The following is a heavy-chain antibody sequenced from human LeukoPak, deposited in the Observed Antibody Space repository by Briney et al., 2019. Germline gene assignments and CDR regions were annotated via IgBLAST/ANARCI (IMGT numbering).Heavy chain of an antibody. D-gene: IGHD3-10*01. Sequence: PSETLSLTCTVSGGSISSYYWNWLRQPAGKGLEWIGRIYTSGSTNYNPSLKSRVTMSVDTSKNQFSLKLTSVTAADTVVYYCARASGGSGNTAFDIWGQGTMVTVSS. CDR1: GGSISSYY. CDR2: IYTSGST. J-gene: IGHJ3*02. CDR3: ARASGGSGNTAFDI. V-gene: IGHV4-4*07.